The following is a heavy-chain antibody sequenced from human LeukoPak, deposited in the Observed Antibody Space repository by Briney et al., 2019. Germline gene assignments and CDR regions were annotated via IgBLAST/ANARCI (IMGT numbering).Heavy chain of an antibody. CDR1: GGSISSGGYY. V-gene: IGHV4-31*03. CDR2: IHYSGST. D-gene: IGHD3-22*01. J-gene: IGHJ4*02. Sequence: PSQTLSLTCTVSGGSISSGGYYWSWIRQHPGKGLEWIGYIHYSGSTYYNPSLKSRVTISVDTSKNQFSLKLSSVTAADTAVYYCARGDSSSGSEFDYWGQGTLVTVSS. CDR3: ARGDSSSGSEFDY.